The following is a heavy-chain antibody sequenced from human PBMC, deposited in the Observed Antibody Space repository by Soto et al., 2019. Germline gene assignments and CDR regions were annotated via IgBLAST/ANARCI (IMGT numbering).Heavy chain of an antibody. CDR3: ARGPKGYSSSWGRQGWFDT. Sequence: ASETLSLTCAVYGGSFSGYYWSWIRQPPGKGLEWIGEINHSGSTNYNPSLRSRVTISVDTSKNQFSLKLSSVTAADTAVYYCARGPKGYSSSWGRQGWFDTWGQGTLVTVSS. J-gene: IGHJ5*02. D-gene: IGHD6-13*01. V-gene: IGHV4-34*01. CDR1: GGSFSGYY. CDR2: INHSGST.